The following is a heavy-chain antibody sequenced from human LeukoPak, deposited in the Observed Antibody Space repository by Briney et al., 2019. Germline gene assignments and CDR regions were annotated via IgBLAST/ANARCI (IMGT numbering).Heavy chain of an antibody. CDR2: IRYDGNNE. CDR3: ANDPVGSGSLMLN. V-gene: IGHV3-30*02. CDR1: GFTFSTSG. J-gene: IGHJ4*02. Sequence: PGGSLRLSCAASGFTFSTSGMHWVRQAPGKGLEWVAFIRYDGNNEYYADSVKGRFTISRDNSENTLYLQMNSLRTDDTAVYYCANDPVGSGSLMLNWGQGTLVTVSS. D-gene: IGHD3-10*01.